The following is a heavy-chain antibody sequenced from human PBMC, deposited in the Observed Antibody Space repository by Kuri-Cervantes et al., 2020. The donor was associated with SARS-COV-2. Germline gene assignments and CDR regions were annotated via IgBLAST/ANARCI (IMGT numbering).Heavy chain of an antibody. CDR1: GGSFSGYY. Sequence: ESLKISCAVYGGSFSGYYWSWIRQPPGKGLEWIGEINHSGSANYNPSLKSRVTISLDTSKNQFSLKLSSVTAADTAVYYCARRVVSGMDVWGQGTTVTVSS. J-gene: IGHJ6*02. D-gene: IGHD3-22*01. CDR2: INHSGSA. CDR3: ARRVVSGMDV. V-gene: IGHV4-34*01.